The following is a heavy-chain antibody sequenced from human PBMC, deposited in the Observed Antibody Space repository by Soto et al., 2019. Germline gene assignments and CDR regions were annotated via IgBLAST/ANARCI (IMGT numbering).Heavy chain of an antibody. CDR3: AKDFGYCTNGVCYTGSFDY. Sequence: GGSLRLSCAASGFTFSSYGMHWVRQAPGKGLEWVAVISYDGSNKYYADSVKGRFTISRDNSKNTLYLQMNSLRAEDTAVYYCAKDFGYCTNGVCYTGSFDYWGQGTLVTISS. CDR2: ISYDGSNK. CDR1: GFTFSSYG. V-gene: IGHV3-30*18. D-gene: IGHD2-8*01. J-gene: IGHJ4*02.